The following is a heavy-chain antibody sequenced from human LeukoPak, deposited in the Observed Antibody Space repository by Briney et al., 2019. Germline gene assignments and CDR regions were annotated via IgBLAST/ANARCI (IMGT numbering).Heavy chain of an antibody. CDR2: IYYSGST. CDR3: ARGDGSYSRFDY. CDR1: GGSISSGGYY. J-gene: IGHJ4*02. D-gene: IGHD1-26*01. V-gene: IGHV4-31*03. Sequence: SETLSLTCTVSGGSISSGGYYWSWIRQHPGKGLEWIGYIYYSGSTYYNPSLKSRVTISVDTSKNQFSLKLSSVTAADTAVYYCARGDGSYSRFDYWGQGTLVTVSS.